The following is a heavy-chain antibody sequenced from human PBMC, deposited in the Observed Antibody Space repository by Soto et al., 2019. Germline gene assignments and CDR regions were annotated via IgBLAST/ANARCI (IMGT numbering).Heavy chain of an antibody. Sequence: PSETLSLTCTVAGGTISNYCWSWIRQTPGKGLEWIGYIYYSGSTNYNPSLKSRVTISVDTSKNQFSLKLSSVTAADTAVYYCARSKTYYYDSSGYCGFDPWGQGTLVTVSS. V-gene: IGHV4-59*08. D-gene: IGHD3-22*01. CDR1: GGTISNYC. J-gene: IGHJ5*02. CDR2: IYYSGST. CDR3: ARSKTYYYDSSGYCGFDP.